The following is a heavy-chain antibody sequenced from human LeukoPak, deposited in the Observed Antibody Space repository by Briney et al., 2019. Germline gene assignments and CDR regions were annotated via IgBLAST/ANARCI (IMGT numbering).Heavy chain of an antibody. Sequence: SETLSLTCAVYGGSFSGYYWSWIRQPPGKGMEWFGEINHSGSTNYNPSLKSRVTISVDTSKNQFSLKLSSVTAADTAVYYCARVGTNVVAAIDYWGQGTLVTVSS. J-gene: IGHJ4*02. CDR1: GGSFSGYY. CDR3: ARVGTNVVAAIDY. V-gene: IGHV4-34*01. CDR2: INHSGST. D-gene: IGHD2-15*01.